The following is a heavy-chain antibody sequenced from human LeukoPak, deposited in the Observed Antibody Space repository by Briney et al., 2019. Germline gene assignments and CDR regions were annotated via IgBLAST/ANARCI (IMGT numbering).Heavy chain of an antibody. CDR2: IHTSGRT. Sequence: SETLSLTCSVSGGSISTYYWSWIRQPAGKGLEWIAQIHTSGRTDFNPSLKSRLSISMDTPNNHFSLMITSVTAADTAIYYCAGRALSTGWTFDYWGRGTLVTVSS. V-gene: IGHV4-4*07. CDR3: AGRALSTGWTFDY. D-gene: IGHD6-19*01. CDR1: GGSISTYY. J-gene: IGHJ4*01.